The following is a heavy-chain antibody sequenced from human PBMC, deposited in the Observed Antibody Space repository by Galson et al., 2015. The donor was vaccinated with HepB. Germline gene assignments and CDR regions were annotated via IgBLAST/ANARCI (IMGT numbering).Heavy chain of an antibody. V-gene: IGHV1-69*13. Sequence: SVKVSCKASGGTFSSYAISWVRQAPGQGLEWMGGIIPIFGTANYAQKFQGRVTITADESTSTAYMELSSLRSEDTAVYYCARDRGIAVAGADAFDIWGQGTMVTVSS. CDR1: GGTFSSYA. CDR2: IIPIFGTA. D-gene: IGHD6-19*01. CDR3: ARDRGIAVAGADAFDI. J-gene: IGHJ3*02.